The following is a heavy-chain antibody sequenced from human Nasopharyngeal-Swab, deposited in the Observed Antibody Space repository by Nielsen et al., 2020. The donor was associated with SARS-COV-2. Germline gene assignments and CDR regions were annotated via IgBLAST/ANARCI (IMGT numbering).Heavy chain of an antibody. J-gene: IGHJ6*02. V-gene: IGHV1-46*01. CDR2: INPSGGNT. Sequence: ASVKVSCKASGYTFTRYYMHWVRQAPGQGLEWMGLINPSGGNTTYAQKFQGRVTMTRDTSTSTVYLELSSLRSADTAMFYCARDFLVTMVRGDYYFFAMDVWGQGTTVTVSS. CDR1: GYTFTRYY. CDR3: ARDFLVTMVRGDYYFFAMDV. D-gene: IGHD3-10*01.